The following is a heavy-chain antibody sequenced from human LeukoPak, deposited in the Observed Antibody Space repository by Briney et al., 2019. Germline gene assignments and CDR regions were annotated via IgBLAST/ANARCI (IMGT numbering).Heavy chain of an antibody. Sequence: GGSLRPSCAASGFTFSSYSMNWVRQAPGKGLEWVSSISSSSSYIYYADSVKGRFTISRDNAKNSLYLKMNSLRAEDTAVYYCARENSTVTTTFDYWGQGPLVTVSS. CDR3: ARENSTVTTTFDY. CDR1: GFTFSSYS. CDR2: ISSSSSYI. V-gene: IGHV3-21*01. D-gene: IGHD4-17*01. J-gene: IGHJ4*02.